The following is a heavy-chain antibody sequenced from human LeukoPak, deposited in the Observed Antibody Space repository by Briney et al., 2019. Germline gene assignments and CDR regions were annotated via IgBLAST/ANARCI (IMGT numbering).Heavy chain of an antibody. CDR1: GVTFSTNY. CDR2: IYSGGSP. J-gene: IGHJ4*02. D-gene: IGHD3-22*01. CDR3: ARDLNYYDRSVYGH. V-gene: IGHV3-53*01. Sequence: GGSLTLSCAASGVTFSTNYMSWVRQPPGKGLEWVSVIYSGGSPYYTDSVKGRFTISRDNSKNPLYLQMNSLRAADTAVYYWARDLNYYDRSVYGHWGQGTLVSVSS.